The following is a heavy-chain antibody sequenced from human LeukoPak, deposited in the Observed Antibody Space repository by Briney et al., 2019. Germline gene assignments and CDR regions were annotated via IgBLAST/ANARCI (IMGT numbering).Heavy chain of an antibody. CDR3: VKEDYYDSSGYYPLGF. CDR1: GFTFSTYA. J-gene: IGHJ4*02. Sequence: GGSLRLSCAASGFTFSTYAMSWVRQAPGKGLEWVSAISDSGGSTYYADSVKGRFTISRDNSKSALYLQMNSLRAEDTALYYCVKEDYYDSSGYYPLGFWGQGTLVTVSS. V-gene: IGHV3-23*01. CDR2: ISDSGGST. D-gene: IGHD3-22*01.